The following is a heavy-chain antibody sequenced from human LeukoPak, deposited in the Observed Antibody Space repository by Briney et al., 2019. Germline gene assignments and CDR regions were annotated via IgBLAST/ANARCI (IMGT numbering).Heavy chain of an antibody. CDR3: AKDGFAYYDSSGYPDY. J-gene: IGHJ4*02. D-gene: IGHD3-22*01. CDR2: IWYDGSNK. CDR1: GFIFSNYG. Sequence: GGSLRLSCEASGFIFSNYGMHWVRQAPGKGLEWVAVIWYDGSNKYYADSVKGRFTISRDNSKNTLYLQMNSLRAEDTAVYYCAKDGFAYYDSSGYPDYWGQGTLVTVSS. V-gene: IGHV3-33*06.